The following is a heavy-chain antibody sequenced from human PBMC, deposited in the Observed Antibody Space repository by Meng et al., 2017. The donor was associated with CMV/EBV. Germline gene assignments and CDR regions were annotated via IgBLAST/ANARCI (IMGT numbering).Heavy chain of an antibody. CDR1: GYTFTGYY. Sequence: ASVKVSCKGSGYTFTGYYLHWVRQAPGQGLEWMGWINPNTNGTNYAQKFQGRVSMTRDTSISIAYMELSSLRSEDTAVYYCARVKSAFDIWGQGTMVTVSS. CDR2: INPNTNGT. CDR3: ARVKSAFDI. V-gene: IGHV1-2*02. J-gene: IGHJ3*02.